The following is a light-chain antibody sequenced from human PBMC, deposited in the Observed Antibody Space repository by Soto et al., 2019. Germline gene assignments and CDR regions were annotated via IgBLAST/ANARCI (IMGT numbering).Light chain of an antibody. Sequence: DIVMTQSPDSLAVSQSERATIKCKSSQSDLFTSNNKNYLSWIQQKPLHPPKVLLSCASTRESGVLVRFSGSGAGTDFTLTISSLQAEDVAVYYCQQYYTTPLTFGGGTKVDIK. CDR2: CAS. CDR1: QSDLFTSNNKNY. V-gene: IGKV4-1*01. CDR3: QQYYTTPLT. J-gene: IGKJ4*01.